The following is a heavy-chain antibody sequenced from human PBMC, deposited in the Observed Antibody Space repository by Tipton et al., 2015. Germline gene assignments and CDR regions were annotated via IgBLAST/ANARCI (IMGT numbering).Heavy chain of an antibody. CDR3: ARDLEHGMDV. CDR1: GGSISSSSYY. J-gene: IGHJ6*02. V-gene: IGHV4-39*07. Sequence: TLSLTCTVSGGSISSSSYYWAWIRQPPGKGLEWIGSLYFSDTTHYNPSLKSRITISLNTSKNQFSLKMSSVTAADTAVYFCARDLEHGMDVWGQGTTVTVS. CDR2: LYFSDTT.